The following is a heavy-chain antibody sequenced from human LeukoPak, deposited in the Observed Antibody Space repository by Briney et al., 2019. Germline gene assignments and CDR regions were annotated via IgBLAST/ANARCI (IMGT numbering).Heavy chain of an antibody. Sequence: GGSLRLSCAASGFTFSIYDMHWVRQAPGKGLEWVAVISFDGSDKYYADSVKGRFTISRDNSKNTLYLQMNSLRAEDTAVYYCARRWYFDLWGRGTLVTVSS. CDR1: GFTFSIYD. CDR3: ARRWYFDL. CDR2: ISFDGSDK. J-gene: IGHJ2*01. V-gene: IGHV3-30*04. D-gene: IGHD5-24*01.